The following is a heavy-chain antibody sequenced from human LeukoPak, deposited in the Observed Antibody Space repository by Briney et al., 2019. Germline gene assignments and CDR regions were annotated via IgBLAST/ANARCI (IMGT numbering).Heavy chain of an antibody. Sequence: SETLSLTSTVSGGSISSYYWSWIRQPPGKGLEWIGYIYYSGSTNYNPSLKSRVTISADTSKNQFSLKLSSVTAADTAVYYCARVPRSYYYYYYMDVWGKGTTVTVSS. CDR3: ARVPRSYYYYYYMDV. CDR2: IYYSGST. CDR1: GGSISSYY. V-gene: IGHV4-59*01. J-gene: IGHJ6*03.